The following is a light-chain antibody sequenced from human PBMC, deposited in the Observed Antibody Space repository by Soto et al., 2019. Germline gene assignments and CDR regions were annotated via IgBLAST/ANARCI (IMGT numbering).Light chain of an antibody. V-gene: IGLV2-14*01. Sequence: QSVLTQPASVSASPGQSIAISCSGTSSDVGAYDYVSWYQHHPGKAPKLIIYEVTYRPSGFSNRFSASKSGNTASLTISGLQAEDEADYYCSSYTRSSTYVFGNGTKLTVL. J-gene: IGLJ1*01. CDR3: SSYTRSSTYV. CDR2: EVT. CDR1: SSDVGAYDY.